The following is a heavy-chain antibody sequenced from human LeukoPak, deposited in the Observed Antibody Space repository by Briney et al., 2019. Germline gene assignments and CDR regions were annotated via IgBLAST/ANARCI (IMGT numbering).Heavy chain of an antibody. CDR2: INPDSGGT. J-gene: IGHJ5*02. Sequence: GASVKVSCKASGYTFNDNYMHWVRQAPGQGLEWMGRINPDSGGTDYAQKFQGRVTMTRDTSITTAYMDLDRLRSDDTAVYYCARLGENGLLTGYFYPWGQGTMVTVSS. V-gene: IGHV1-2*02. CDR1: GYTFNDNY. CDR3: ARLGENGLLTGYFYP. D-gene: IGHD3-9*01.